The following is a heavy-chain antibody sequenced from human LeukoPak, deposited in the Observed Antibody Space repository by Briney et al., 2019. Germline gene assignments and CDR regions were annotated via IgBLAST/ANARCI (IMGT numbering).Heavy chain of an antibody. J-gene: IGHJ4*02. Sequence: PGGSLRLSCAASGFTFSTYSMHWVRQAPGKGLEWVAVISYDGSNEYYADSVKGRFTISRDNSKNTLFLQMNSLRAEDTALYYCARDTNDGLEGPDYWGQGTLVTVSS. CDR1: GFTFSTYS. CDR2: ISYDGSNE. D-gene: IGHD1-1*01. CDR3: ARDTNDGLEGPDY. V-gene: IGHV3-30-3*01.